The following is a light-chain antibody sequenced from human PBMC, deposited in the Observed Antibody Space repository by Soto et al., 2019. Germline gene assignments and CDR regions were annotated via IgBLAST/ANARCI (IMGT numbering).Light chain of an antibody. J-gene: IGKJ4*01. CDR2: DAF. V-gene: IGKV3-11*01. CDR1: QSVSSY. Sequence: EIVLTQSPATLSLSPGERATLSCRASQSVSSYLAWYQQKTGQAPCSLIYDAFIRVTGIPARFSGSGSGTDFTLTISSLGPEDFVFYYCQQRSNWPLTFGGGTKV. CDR3: QQRSNWPLT.